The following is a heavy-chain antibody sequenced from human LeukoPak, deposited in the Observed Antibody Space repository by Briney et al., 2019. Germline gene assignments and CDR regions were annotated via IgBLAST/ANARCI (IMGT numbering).Heavy chain of an antibody. CDR2: IHYSGST. Sequence: SLSLTCTVSGGSIGRYYWGWIRQPPGKGLEWIGYIHYSGSTTNNPSLKSRLTISIDTSKNQFSLKLSSVTAADTAVYYWATNYASGNYFDFYYYNMDVWGQGTTVTVSS. CDR1: GGSIGRYY. D-gene: IGHD3-10*01. J-gene: IGHJ6*02. V-gene: IGHV4-59*01. CDR3: ATNYASGNYFDFYYYNMDV.